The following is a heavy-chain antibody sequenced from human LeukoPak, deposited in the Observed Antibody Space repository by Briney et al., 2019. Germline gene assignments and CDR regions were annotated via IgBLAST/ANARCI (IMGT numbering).Heavy chain of an antibody. CDR2: IKSKTDGGTT. D-gene: IGHD5-12*01. CDR1: GFTFSNAW. V-gene: IGHV3-15*01. CDR3: TTASRYSGYDYLQMAFDI. Sequence: GGSLRLSCAASGFTFSNAWMSWVRQAPGKGLEWVGRIKSKTDGGTTDCAAPVKGRFTISRDDSKNTLYLQMNSLKTEDTAVYYCTTASRYSGYDYLQMAFDIWGQGTMVTVSS. J-gene: IGHJ3*02.